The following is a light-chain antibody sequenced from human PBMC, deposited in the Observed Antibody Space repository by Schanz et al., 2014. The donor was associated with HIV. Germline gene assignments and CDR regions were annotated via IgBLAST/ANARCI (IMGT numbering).Light chain of an antibody. CDR3: QQSGDSGGT. CDR1: QRLSSSY. Sequence: TQSPVTLSLSPGERATLSCRASQRLSSSYLAWYQQKRDQPPRLVIYATSTRAAGIPDRFSGTGSGTDFTLTISRLEPEDFAVYYCQQSGDSGGTFGGGTKVDMK. CDR2: ATS. V-gene: IGKV3-20*01. J-gene: IGKJ4*01.